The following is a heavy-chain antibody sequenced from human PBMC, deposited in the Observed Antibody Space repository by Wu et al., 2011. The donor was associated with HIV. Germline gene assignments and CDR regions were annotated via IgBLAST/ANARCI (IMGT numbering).Heavy chain of an antibody. V-gene: IGHV1-69-2*01. CDR1: GNTFTDYY. Sequence: EVQLVQSGAEVKKPGATVKISCKVSGNTFTDYYMYWVQQAPGKGLEWMGLVDPEDGETIYAGKFQGRVTITADTSTDTAYMELSSLRSEDTAVYYCARESEGQRMKGFYYYMAVWGKGPRSPSP. CDR2: VDPEDGET. D-gene: IGHD1-1*01. CDR3: ARESEGQRMKGFYYYMAV. J-gene: IGHJ6*03.